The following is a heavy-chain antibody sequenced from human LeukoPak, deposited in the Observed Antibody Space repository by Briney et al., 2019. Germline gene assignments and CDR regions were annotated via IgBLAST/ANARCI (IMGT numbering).Heavy chain of an antibody. CDR1: GYTLTELS. D-gene: IGHD5-18*01. J-gene: IGHJ4*02. CDR2: FDPEDGET. V-gene: IGHV1-24*01. Sequence: ASVKVSCKVSGYTLTELSMHWVRQAPGKGLEWMGGFDPEDGETIYAQKFQGRVTMTGDTSTDTAYMELSSLRSEDTAVYYCATVLSGIQLWYRPYYFDYWAREPWSPSPQ. CDR3: ATVLSGIQLWYRPYYFDY.